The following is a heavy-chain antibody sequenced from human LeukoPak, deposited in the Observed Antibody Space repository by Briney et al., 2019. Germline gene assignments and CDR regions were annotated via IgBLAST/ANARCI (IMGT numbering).Heavy chain of an antibody. CDR2: IYYSGST. CDR3: ASLRWFDP. Sequence: SETLSLTCTVSGGSISSSSYYWGWIRQPPGKGLEWIGSIYYSGSTYYNPSLKSRVTISVDTSKNQFSLKLSPVTAADTAVYYCASLRWFDPWGQGTLVTVSS. J-gene: IGHJ5*02. V-gene: IGHV4-39*07. CDR1: GGSISSSSYY. D-gene: IGHD4-17*01.